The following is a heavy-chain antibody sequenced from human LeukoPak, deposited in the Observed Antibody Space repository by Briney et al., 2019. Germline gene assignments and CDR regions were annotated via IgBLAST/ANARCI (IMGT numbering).Heavy chain of an antibody. V-gene: IGHV3-48*01. Sequence: GGSLRLSCAASGFTFSRYAMSWVRQAPGKGLEWVSYISIRSSTIYYADSVKGRFTISRDNAKNSLYVQMNSLRAEDMAVYYCARERDGYTHDAFDIWGQGTMVTVSS. CDR3: ARERDGYTHDAFDI. CDR1: GFTFSRYA. D-gene: IGHD5-24*01. J-gene: IGHJ3*02. CDR2: ISIRSSTI.